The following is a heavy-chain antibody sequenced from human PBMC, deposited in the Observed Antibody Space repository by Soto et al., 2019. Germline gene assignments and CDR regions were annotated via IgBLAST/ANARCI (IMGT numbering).Heavy chain of an antibody. J-gene: IGHJ3*02. V-gene: IGHV3-48*01. CDR1: GFTSSSYS. Sequence: EVQLVESGGGLVQPGGSLRLSCAASGFTSSSYSMNWVRQAPGKGLEWVSYISSSSSTIYYADSVKGRFTISRDNAKNSLYLQMNSLRAEDTAVYYCARDNLGRNRGVIVLGVDAFDIWGQGTMVTVSS. CDR3: ARDNLGRNRGVIVLGVDAFDI. D-gene: IGHD3-16*02. CDR2: ISSSSSTI.